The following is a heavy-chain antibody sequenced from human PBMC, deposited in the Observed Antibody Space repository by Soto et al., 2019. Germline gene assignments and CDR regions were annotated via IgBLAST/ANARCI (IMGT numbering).Heavy chain of an antibody. Sequence: GGSLRLSCAASGFTFSSYGMHWVRQAPGKGLEWVAVISYDGSNKYYADSVKGRFTIPRDNSKNTLYLQMNSLRAEDTAVYYCALQEGGYDTSFDYRGQRTLVTVSS. CDR1: GFTFSSYG. V-gene: IGHV3-30*03. J-gene: IGHJ4*02. D-gene: IGHD5-12*01. CDR2: ISYDGSNK. CDR3: ALQEGGYDTSFDY.